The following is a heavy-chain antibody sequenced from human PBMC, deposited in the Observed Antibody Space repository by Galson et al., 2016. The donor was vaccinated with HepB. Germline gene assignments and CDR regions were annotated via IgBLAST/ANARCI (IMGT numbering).Heavy chain of an antibody. V-gene: IGHV3-21*01. CDR1: GFTFSSYS. CDR3: ARDMDYYDSSGLYSY. D-gene: IGHD3-22*01. J-gene: IGHJ4*02. Sequence: SLRLSCAASGFTFSSYSMNWVRQAPGKGLEWVSCISSSSSYIYYADSVKGRFTISRDNAKNSRYLQMDSLRAGDTAVYYCARDMDYYDSSGLYSYWGQGTLVTVSS. CDR2: ISSSSSYI.